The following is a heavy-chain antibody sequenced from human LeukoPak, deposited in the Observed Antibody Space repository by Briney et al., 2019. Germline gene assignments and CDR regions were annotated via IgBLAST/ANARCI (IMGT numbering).Heavy chain of an antibody. CDR2: ISSSGSTI. CDR3: ASRDGYNYPPRDY. Sequence: GGSLRLSCAASGFTFSSYEMNWVRQAPGEGLEWVSYISSSGSTIYYADSVKGRFTISRDNAKNSLYLQMNSLRAEDTAVYYCASRDGYNYPPRDYWGQGTLVTVSS. V-gene: IGHV3-48*03. J-gene: IGHJ4*02. D-gene: IGHD5-24*01. CDR1: GFTFSSYE.